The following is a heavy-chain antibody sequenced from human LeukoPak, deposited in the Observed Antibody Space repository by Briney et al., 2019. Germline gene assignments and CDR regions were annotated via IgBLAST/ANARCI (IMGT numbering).Heavy chain of an antibody. D-gene: IGHD5-18*01. Sequence: GGSLRLSCAASGFTFSSYAMSWVRQAPGEGLEWVSAISGSGGSTYYADSVKGRFTISRDNSKNTLYLQMNSLRAEDTAVYYCAKYGYSYGGNYYGMDVWGQGTTVTVSS. CDR1: GFTFSSYA. CDR2: ISGSGGST. J-gene: IGHJ6*02. V-gene: IGHV3-23*01. CDR3: AKYGYSYGGNYYGMDV.